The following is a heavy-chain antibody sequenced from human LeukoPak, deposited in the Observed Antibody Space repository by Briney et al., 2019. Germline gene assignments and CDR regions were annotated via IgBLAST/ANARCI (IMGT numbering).Heavy chain of an antibody. Sequence: GGSLRLSCAASGFTFINYWMHWVRQAPGKGLVWVSRINGDGSTISYADSVKGRFTISRDNAKNTLYLQMNSLRTEDTAVYYCAKEAAAADFDYWGQGTLVTVSP. CDR3: AKEAAAADFDY. CDR1: GFTFINYW. CDR2: INGDGSTI. J-gene: IGHJ4*02. V-gene: IGHV3-74*01. D-gene: IGHD6-13*01.